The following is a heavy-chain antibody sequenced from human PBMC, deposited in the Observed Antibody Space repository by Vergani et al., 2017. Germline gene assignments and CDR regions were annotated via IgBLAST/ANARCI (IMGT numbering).Heavy chain of an antibody. CDR3: ARDRVPAARLNWFDP. D-gene: IGHD2-2*01. CDR1: GGSITSSSYY. CDR2: IYHSGGA. J-gene: IGHJ5*02. Sequence: QLHLQESGPGLVKPSETLSLTCTVSGGSITSSSYYWGWIRQPPGKGLEWIGNIYHSGGAYYNPSLKGRVTISVDTSKNQFSLKLSSVTAADTAVYYCARDRVPAARLNWFDPWGQGTLVTVSS. V-gene: IGHV4-39*07.